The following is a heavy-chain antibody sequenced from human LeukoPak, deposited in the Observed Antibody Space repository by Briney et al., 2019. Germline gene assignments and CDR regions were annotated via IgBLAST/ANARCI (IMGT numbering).Heavy chain of an antibody. CDR1: GSTFSSYS. J-gene: IGHJ5*02. Sequence: GGSLRLSCSASGSTFSSYSMNWVRQAPGEGLEWVSSISSSSSYIYYADSVKGRFTISRDNAKNSLYLQMNSLRAEDTAVYYCARESSSGWVTWGQGTLVTVSS. CDR3: ARESSSGWVT. CDR2: ISSSSSYI. D-gene: IGHD6-19*01. V-gene: IGHV3-21*01.